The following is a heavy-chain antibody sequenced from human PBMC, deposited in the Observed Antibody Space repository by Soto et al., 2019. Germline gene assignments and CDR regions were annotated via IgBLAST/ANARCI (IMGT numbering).Heavy chain of an antibody. CDR1: GGYISSYY. Sequence: SEPLSLTCTVSGGYISSYYWSWIRQPPGKGLEWIGYIYYSGSTNYNPSLKSRVTISVDTSKNQFSLQLNSVTPEDTAVYYCARAWDIVVVPAANGPSIIAVAGQFGMDVWGQGTTVTVSS. J-gene: IGHJ6*02. D-gene: IGHD2-2*01. V-gene: IGHV4-59*12. CDR3: ARAWDIVVVPAANGPSIIAVAGQFGMDV. CDR2: IYYSGST.